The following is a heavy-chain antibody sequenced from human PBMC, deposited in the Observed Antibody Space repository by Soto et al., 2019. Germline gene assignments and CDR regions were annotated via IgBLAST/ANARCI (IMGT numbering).Heavy chain of an antibody. D-gene: IGHD1-26*01. CDR2: IIPIFGTA. Sequence: QVQLVQSGAEVKKPGSSVKVSCKASGGTFSSYAISWVRQAPGQGLEWMGGIIPIFGTANYAQKIQGRVTITADESTSRAYMELSSLRSEDTAVYYCARDRLGSVGAEAFDIWGQGTMVTVSS. V-gene: IGHV1-69*01. CDR1: GGTFSSYA. J-gene: IGHJ3*02. CDR3: ARDRLGSVGAEAFDI.